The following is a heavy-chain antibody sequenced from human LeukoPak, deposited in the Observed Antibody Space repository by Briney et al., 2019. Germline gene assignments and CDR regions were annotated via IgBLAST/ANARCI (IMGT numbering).Heavy chain of an antibody. D-gene: IGHD2-15*01. V-gene: IGHV4-59*01. J-gene: IGHJ3*02. CDR2: IYYSGST. CDR1: GGSISSYY. Sequence: SETLSLTCTVSGGSISSYYWSWIRQPPGKGLEWIGYIYYSGSTNYNPSLKSRVTISVDTSKNQFSLKLSSVTPADTAVYYCARVFDCSGGSCYYPDAFDIWGQGTMVTVSS. CDR3: ARVFDCSGGSCYYPDAFDI.